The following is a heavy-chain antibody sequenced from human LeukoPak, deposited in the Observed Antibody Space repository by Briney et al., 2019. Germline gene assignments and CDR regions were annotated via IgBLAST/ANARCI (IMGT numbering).Heavy chain of an antibody. CDR1: GGSISSYY. Sequence: SETLSLTCTVSGGSISSYYWSRIRQPPGKGLDWIGYIFYSGSTNYNPSLKSRVTISVDTSKNQFSLKLSSVTAADTAVYYCARRSGHGNNFDYWGQGTLVTVSS. D-gene: IGHD5-12*01. J-gene: IGHJ4*02. CDR3: ARRSGHGNNFDY. V-gene: IGHV4-59*08. CDR2: IFYSGST.